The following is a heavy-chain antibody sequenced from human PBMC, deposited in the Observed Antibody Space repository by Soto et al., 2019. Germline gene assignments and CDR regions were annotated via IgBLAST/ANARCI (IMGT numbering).Heavy chain of an antibody. D-gene: IGHD3-22*01. V-gene: IGHV3-21*01. Sequence: GGSLRLSCAASGFTFSSYSMNWVRQAPGKGLEWVSSISSSSSYIYYADSVKGRFTISRDNAKNSLYLQMNSLRAEDTAVYYCARGVYYDSPNYYYYGMDVWGQGTTVTVSS. CDR3: ARGVYYDSPNYYYYGMDV. CDR2: ISSSSSYI. CDR1: GFTFSSYS. J-gene: IGHJ6*02.